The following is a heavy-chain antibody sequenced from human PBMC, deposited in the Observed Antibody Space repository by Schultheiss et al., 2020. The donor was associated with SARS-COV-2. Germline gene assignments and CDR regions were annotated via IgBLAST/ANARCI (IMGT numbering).Heavy chain of an antibody. CDR1: WFTFSGSA. V-gene: IGHV3-73*01. J-gene: IGHJ6*02. CDR2: IRSKANGYAT. Sequence: GESLKISCAASWFTFSGSAMHWVRQASGKGLEWVGRIRSKANGYATAYAASVKGRFTISRDNSKNTLYLQMNSLRAEDTAVYYCTRDVLLNYCSGGRCSHSYYNGMDVWGQGTTVTVSS. D-gene: IGHD2-15*01. CDR3: TRDVLLNYCSGGRCSHSYYNGMDV.